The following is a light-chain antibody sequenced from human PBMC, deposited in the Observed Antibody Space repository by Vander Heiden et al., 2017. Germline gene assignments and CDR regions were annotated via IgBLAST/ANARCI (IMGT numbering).Light chain of an antibody. Sequence: EIVMTQSPATLSVSPGERATLSCRASQSVSSNLAWYQQKPGQAPRLLIYGASTRATGSPDRFSGSGYGKEFTLTISSLQSEECAVYYCQQYKNGHQRNITFGGGTKVEIK. CDR2: GAS. CDR3: QQYKNGHQRNIT. J-gene: IGKJ4*01. V-gene: IGKV3-15*01. CDR1: QSVSSN.